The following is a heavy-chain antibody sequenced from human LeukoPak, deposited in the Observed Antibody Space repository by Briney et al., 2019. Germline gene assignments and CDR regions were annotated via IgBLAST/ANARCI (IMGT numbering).Heavy chain of an antibody. J-gene: IGHJ4*02. CDR1: GFTFSSHN. V-gene: IGHV3-21*01. Sequence: GGSLRLSCAASGFTFSSHNMNWVRQAPMKGLEWVSSIGTDGSYIYYADSVQGRFTISRDNAKNSLYLQMNSLRAEDTAVYYCAGDGQLLRYFDCLPGGRLDYWGQGTLVTVSS. D-gene: IGHD3-9*01. CDR2: IGTDGSYI. CDR3: AGDGQLLRYFDCLPGGRLDY.